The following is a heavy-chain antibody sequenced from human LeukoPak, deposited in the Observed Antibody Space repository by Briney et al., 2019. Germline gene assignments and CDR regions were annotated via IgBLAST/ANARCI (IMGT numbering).Heavy chain of an antibody. CDR3: VCRDGYNSDY. D-gene: IGHD5-24*01. Sequence: GSLRLSCIASGFSFSGHWMHWVRQAPGKGLEWVSAISGCGGSTYYADSVKGRFTISRDNSKNTLYLQMNSLRAEDTAVYYCVCRDGYNSDYWGQGTLDTVSS. CDR1: GFSFSGHW. J-gene: IGHJ4*02. CDR2: ISGCGGST. V-gene: IGHV3-23*01.